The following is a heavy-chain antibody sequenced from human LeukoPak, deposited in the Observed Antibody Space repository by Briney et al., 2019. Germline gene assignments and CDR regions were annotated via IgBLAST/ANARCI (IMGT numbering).Heavy chain of an antibody. CDR3: ARALAARLRYYYYYMDV. CDR2: INHSGST. V-gene: IGHV4-34*01. J-gene: IGHJ6*03. D-gene: IGHD6-6*01. Sequence: PSETLSLTCAVYGGSFSGYYWSWIRQPPGKGLEWIGEINHSGSTNYNPSLKSRVIISVDTSKNQFSLKLSSVTAADTAVYYCARALAARLRYYYYYMDVWGKGTTVTVSS. CDR1: GGSFSGYY.